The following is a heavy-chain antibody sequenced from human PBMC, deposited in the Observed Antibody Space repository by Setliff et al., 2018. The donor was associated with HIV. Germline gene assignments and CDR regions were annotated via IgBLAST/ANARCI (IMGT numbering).Heavy chain of an antibody. J-gene: IGHJ4*02. CDR2: ISGNAANT. V-gene: IGHV3-23*01. CDR3: AKRDIVATTKAIDF. CDR1: GFVFSNYA. Sequence: SLRLSCAASGFVFSNYAMSWVRQAPGKGLEWVSGISGNAANTYYGDSVKGRFTISRDHSKNTVYLQMNSLRADDTAVYYCAKRDIVATTKAIDFWGQGTLVTVSS. D-gene: IGHD5-12*01.